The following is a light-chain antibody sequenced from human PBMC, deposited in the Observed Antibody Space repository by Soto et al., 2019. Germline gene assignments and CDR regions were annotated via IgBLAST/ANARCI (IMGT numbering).Light chain of an antibody. V-gene: IGKV3-15*01. J-gene: IGKJ4*01. CDR3: QQYSKWPLA. CDR1: QSVDSR. Sequence: EVVLTQSPATLSVSPGEGATLSCKDSQSVDSRLAWYQQKPGQAPRLLIEGASSRGTDIPARFSGSGSGTAFTLTITSLQSEDFAVYYCQQYSKWPLAFGGGTRVEIK. CDR2: GAS.